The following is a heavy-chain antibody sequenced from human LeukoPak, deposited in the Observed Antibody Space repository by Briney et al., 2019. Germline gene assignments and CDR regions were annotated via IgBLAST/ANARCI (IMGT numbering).Heavy chain of an antibody. CDR3: TRIRADGYYYYYGMDV. CDR1: GFTFSGSA. CDR2: IRSKANSYAT. Sequence: PGGSLRLSCAASGFTFSGSAMHWVRQASGKGLEWVGRIRSKANSYATAYAASVKGRFTISRDDSKNTAYLQMNSLKTEDTAVYYCTRIRADGYYYYYGMDVWGQGTTVTVSS. V-gene: IGHV3-73*01. J-gene: IGHJ6*02.